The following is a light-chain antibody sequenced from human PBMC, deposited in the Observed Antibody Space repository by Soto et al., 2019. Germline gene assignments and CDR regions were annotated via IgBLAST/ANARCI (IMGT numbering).Light chain of an antibody. CDR1: QSVSSN. Sequence: IVMKQSPATLAVCPVEGATLSCRASQSVSSNLAWYQQKPGQAPRLLIYGASTSHTGIPARFSGSGSGTELTLTISSLQSEDFAVSYCQQYTTFGPGTKLDIK. V-gene: IGKV3-15*01. J-gene: IGKJ1*01. CDR3: QQYTT. CDR2: GAS.